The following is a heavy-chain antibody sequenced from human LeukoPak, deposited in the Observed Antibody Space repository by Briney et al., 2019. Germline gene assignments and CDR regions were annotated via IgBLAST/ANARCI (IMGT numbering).Heavy chain of an antibody. D-gene: IGHD1-20*01. J-gene: IGHJ4*02. CDR1: EFTFSSYA. V-gene: IGHV3-30-3*01. CDR2: ISYDASKK. CDR3: AGGGYNWNDQLFDY. Sequence: GGSLRLSCAASEFTFSSYAMHWVRQAPGKGLEWVAVISYDASKKYYADSVRGRLTISRDNSKNTLYLHMNSLRPDDTAIYYCAGGGYNWNDQLFDYWGQGTLVTVSS.